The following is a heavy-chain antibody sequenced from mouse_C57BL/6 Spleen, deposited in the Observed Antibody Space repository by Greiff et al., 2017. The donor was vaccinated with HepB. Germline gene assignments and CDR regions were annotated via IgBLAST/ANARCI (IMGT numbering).Heavy chain of an antibody. J-gene: IGHJ3*01. D-gene: IGHD1-1*01. CDR2: IYPGSGST. Sequence: VQLQQPGAELVKPGASVKMSCKASGYTFTSYWITWVKQRPGQGLEWIGDIYPGSGSTNYNEKFKSKATLTVDTSSSTAYMQLSSLTSEDSAVYYCARSDYGSSYEGAWFAYWGQGTLVTVSA. CDR3: ARSDYGSSYEGAWFAY. V-gene: IGHV1-55*01. CDR1: GYTFTSYW.